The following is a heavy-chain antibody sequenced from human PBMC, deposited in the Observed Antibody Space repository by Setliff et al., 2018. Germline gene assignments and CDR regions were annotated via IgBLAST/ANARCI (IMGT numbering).Heavy chain of an antibody. CDR3: VRGSAYSSGSFDC. CDR1: GFTFDDFG. V-gene: IGHV3-20*04. Sequence: GGSLRLSCEGFGFTFDDFGMSWIRQAPGKGLEWVSGTNWNGGSTAYADSVRGRFTISRDNAKNSLYLQMNSLRAEDTAMYYCVRGSAYSSGSFDCWGQGTLVTVSS. D-gene: IGHD3-22*01. J-gene: IGHJ4*02. CDR2: TNWNGGST.